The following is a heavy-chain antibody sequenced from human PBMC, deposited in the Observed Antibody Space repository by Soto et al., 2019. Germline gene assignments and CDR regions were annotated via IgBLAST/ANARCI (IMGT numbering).Heavy chain of an antibody. Sequence: QLQLQESGPGLVKPSETLSLTCTVSGGSISSSSYYWGWIRQPPGKGLEWIGSIYYSGSTYYNPSLKSRVTISVDTSKNQFSLKLSSATAADTAVYYCARLRSVSIAAAGFDYWGQGTLVTVSS. D-gene: IGHD6-13*01. CDR3: ARLRSVSIAAAGFDY. CDR1: GGSISSSSYY. J-gene: IGHJ4*02. CDR2: IYYSGST. V-gene: IGHV4-39*01.